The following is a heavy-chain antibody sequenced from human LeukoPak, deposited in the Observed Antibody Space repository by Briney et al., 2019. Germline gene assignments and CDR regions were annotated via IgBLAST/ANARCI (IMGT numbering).Heavy chain of an antibody. J-gene: IGHJ4*02. Sequence: GASVKVSCKASGYTFTGYYMHWVRQAPGQGLEWMGRINPNSGGTNYARKFQGRVTMTRDTSISTAYMELSRLRSDDTAVYYCAREAYDYGDDSREPNFDYWGQGTLVTVSS. V-gene: IGHV1-2*06. CDR1: GYTFTGYY. D-gene: IGHD4-17*01. CDR2: INPNSGGT. CDR3: AREAYDYGDDSREPNFDY.